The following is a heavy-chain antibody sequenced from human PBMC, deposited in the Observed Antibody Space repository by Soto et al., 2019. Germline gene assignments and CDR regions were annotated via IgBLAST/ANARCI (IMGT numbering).Heavy chain of an antibody. J-gene: IGHJ5*02. V-gene: IGHV1-69*01. CDR1: GGTFSSYA. CDR2: IIPIFGTA. CDR3: ARVGDYDFWSGPPFDP. D-gene: IGHD3-3*01. Sequence: QVQLVQSGAEVKKPGSSVKVSCKASGGTFSSYAISWVRQAPGQGLEWMGGIIPIFGTANYAQKFQGRVTITADESTSTAYMELSSLRPEDTAVYYCARVGDYDFWSGPPFDPWGQGTLVTVSS.